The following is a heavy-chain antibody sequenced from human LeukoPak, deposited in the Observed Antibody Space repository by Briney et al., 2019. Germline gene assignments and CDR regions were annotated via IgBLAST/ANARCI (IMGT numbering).Heavy chain of an antibody. V-gene: IGHV4-4*07. Sequence: SETLSLTCTVSGGSISSYYWSWIRQPAGKGLEWIGRIYTSGSTNYNPSLKSRVTMSVDTSKNQFSLKLSSVTAADTAVYYCARDLVYGYSSSWYDSGDTGNWFDPWGQGTLVTVSS. J-gene: IGHJ5*02. CDR2: IYTSGST. CDR1: GGSISSYY. CDR3: ARDLVYGYSSSWYDSGDTGNWFDP. D-gene: IGHD6-13*01.